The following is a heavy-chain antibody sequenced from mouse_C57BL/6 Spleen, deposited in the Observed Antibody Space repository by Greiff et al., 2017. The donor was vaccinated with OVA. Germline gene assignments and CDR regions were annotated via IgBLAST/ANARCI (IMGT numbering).Heavy chain of an antibody. CDR2: ISYDGSN. Sequence: EVQVVESGPGLVKPSQSLSLTCSVTGYSITSGYYWNWIRQFPGNKLEWMGYISYDGSNNYNPSLKNRISITRDTSKNQFFLKLNSVTTEDTATYYCARDGSNWYFDVWGTGTTVTVSS. D-gene: IGHD1-1*01. V-gene: IGHV3-6*01. CDR3: ARDGSNWYFDV. CDR1: GYSITSGYY. J-gene: IGHJ1*03.